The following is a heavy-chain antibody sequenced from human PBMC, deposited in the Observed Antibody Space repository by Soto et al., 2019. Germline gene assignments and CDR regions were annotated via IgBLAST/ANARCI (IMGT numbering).Heavy chain of an antibody. CDR2: FDPEDGET. CDR3: ATGRVNTAYCGGDCYSRLFDY. Sequence: ASVKVSCKVSGYTLTELSMHWVRQAPGKGLEWMGGFDPEDGETIYAQKFQGRVTMTGDTSTDTAYMELSSLRSEDTAVYYCATGRVNTAYCGGDCYSRLFDYWGQGTLVTVSS. V-gene: IGHV1-24*01. CDR1: GYTLTELS. J-gene: IGHJ4*02. D-gene: IGHD2-21*01.